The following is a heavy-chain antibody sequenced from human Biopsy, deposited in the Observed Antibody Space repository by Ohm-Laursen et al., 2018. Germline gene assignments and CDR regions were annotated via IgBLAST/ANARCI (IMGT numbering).Heavy chain of an antibody. J-gene: IGHJ4*02. CDR2: ISYTGGI. CDR3: ARMPHFDY. V-gene: IGHV4-59*01. D-gene: IGHD2-2*01. Sequence: SETLSFTCTVSGGSISGYNWSWIGKSPGKGLEWLAYISYTGGITSNPSLNGRATMSLDTSKNQFSLRLIYVTVADTAVYYCARMPHFDYWGQGILVTVSS. CDR1: GGSISGYN.